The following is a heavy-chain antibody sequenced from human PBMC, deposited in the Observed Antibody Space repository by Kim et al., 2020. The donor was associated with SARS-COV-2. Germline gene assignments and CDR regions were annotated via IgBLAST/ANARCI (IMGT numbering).Heavy chain of an antibody. D-gene: IGHD3-3*01. CDR3: AARSQRFLEWLGEPAAGTSFDY. CDR2: IVVGSGNT. J-gene: IGHJ4*02. V-gene: IGHV1-58*01. CDR1: GFTFTSSA. Sequence: SVKVSCKASGFTFTSSAVQWVRQARGQRLEWIGWIVVGSGNTNYAQKFQERVTITRDMSTSTAYMELSSLRSEDTAVYYCAARSQRFLEWLGEPAAGTSFDYWGQGTLVTVSS.